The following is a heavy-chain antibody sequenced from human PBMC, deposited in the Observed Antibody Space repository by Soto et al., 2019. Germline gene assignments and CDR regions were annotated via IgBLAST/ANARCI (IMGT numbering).Heavy chain of an antibody. J-gene: IGHJ4*02. CDR2: IYYTGRS. V-gene: IGHV4-39*01. Sequence: LSLTCTASGDSFSSGSYYWGWSRQSPGKWSEWSGSIYYTGRSHYNRSLKSRVTIFVGASTNPCSLQRSSVTATDTAVYYCASQYSSSGYVGPLNYWGQGILVT. CDR3: ASQYSSSGYVGPLNY. CDR1: GDSFSSGSYY. D-gene: IGHD6-13*01.